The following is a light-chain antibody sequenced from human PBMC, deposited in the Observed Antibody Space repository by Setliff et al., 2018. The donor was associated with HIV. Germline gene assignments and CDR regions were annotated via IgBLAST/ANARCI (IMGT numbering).Light chain of an antibody. Sequence: QSVLTQPPSVSGAPGQRVTISRTGSSSNIGAGYDVHWYQQLPGTAPKLLIYGNSNRPSGVPDRFSGSKSGTSASLAITGLQAEDEADYYCQSYDSSLSASHVVFGGGTQLTVL. CDR2: GNS. CDR3: QSYDSSLSASHVV. J-gene: IGLJ2*01. CDR1: SSNIGAGYD. V-gene: IGLV1-40*01.